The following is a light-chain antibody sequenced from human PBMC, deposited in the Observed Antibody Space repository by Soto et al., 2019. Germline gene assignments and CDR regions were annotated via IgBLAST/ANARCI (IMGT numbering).Light chain of an antibody. Sequence: VLTQPPSASGTPGQRVTISCSGSSSNIGSNYVYWYQQFPGTVPQLLIYRNSERPSGVPDRFSGSKSGTSASLAISGLRSEDEADYYCAAWDDSLSGVVFGGGTKLTVL. CDR2: RNS. CDR1: SSNIGSNY. J-gene: IGLJ2*01. CDR3: AAWDDSLSGVV. V-gene: IGLV1-47*01.